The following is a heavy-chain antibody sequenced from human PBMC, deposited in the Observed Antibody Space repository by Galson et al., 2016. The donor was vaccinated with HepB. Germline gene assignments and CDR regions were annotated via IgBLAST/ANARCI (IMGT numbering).Heavy chain of an antibody. CDR1: GFTFSNYG. J-gene: IGHJ4*02. CDR3: VRERYYYASRKQFYYFDY. Sequence: SLRLSCAASGFTFSNYGMHWVRQAPGKALELVSDIRSNGDSTNYADSVKGRFTISRDNVKNTLYLQMSSLRAEDTAVYYCVRERYYYASRKQFYYFDYWGQGTLVTVAS. CDR2: IRSNGDST. D-gene: IGHD3-10*01. V-gene: IGHV3-64D*06.